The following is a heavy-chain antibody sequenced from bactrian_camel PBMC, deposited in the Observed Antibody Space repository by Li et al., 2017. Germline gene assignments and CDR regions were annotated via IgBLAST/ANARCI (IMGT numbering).Heavy chain of an antibody. J-gene: IGHJ6*01. CDR1: GYSRASGV. D-gene: IGHD3*01. Sequence: VQLVESGGGSVQAGGSLRLSCEASGYSRASGVMGWFRQAPEKGLEWVSHINEGGFTTFYADSVKDRFVSSRDNAKNTVYLHMHSLKPEDTAVYYCARGEPASFGYWGQGTQVTVS. CDR2: INEGGFTT. V-gene: IGHV3S35*01. CDR3: ARGEPASFGY.